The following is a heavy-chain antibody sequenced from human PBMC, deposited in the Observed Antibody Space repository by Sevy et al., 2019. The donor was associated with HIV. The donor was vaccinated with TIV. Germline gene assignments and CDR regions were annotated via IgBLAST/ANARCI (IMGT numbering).Heavy chain of an antibody. CDR3: DRDSGYTGYD. V-gene: IGHV3-21*01. D-gene: IGHD5-12*01. CDR1: GFTFSTYS. Sequence: GGSLRLSCATSGFTFSTYSMNWVRQAPGKGLEWVSSISRSSTYIYYTDSVKGRFTLSRDNARNSLYLQMNSLRVDDTAVYYCDRDSGYTGYDWGQGTLVTVSS. J-gene: IGHJ4*02. CDR2: ISRSSTYI.